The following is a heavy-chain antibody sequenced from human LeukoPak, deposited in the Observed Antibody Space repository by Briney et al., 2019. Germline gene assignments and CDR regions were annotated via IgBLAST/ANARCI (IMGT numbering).Heavy chain of an antibody. CDR1: GFTFSSYA. D-gene: IGHD2-2*01. Sequence: GGSLRLSCAASGFTFSSYAMHWVRQAPGKGLEGGAVISYDGSNKYYADSVKGRFTISRDNSKNTLYLQMNSLRAEDTAVYYCARDIVVVPAAAYYYYGMDVWGQGTTVTVSS. CDR3: ARDIVVVPAAAYYYYGMDV. CDR2: ISYDGSNK. J-gene: IGHJ6*02. V-gene: IGHV3-30*04.